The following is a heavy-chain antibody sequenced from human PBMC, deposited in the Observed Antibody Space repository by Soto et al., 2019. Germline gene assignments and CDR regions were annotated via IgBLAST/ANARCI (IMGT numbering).Heavy chain of an antibody. CDR2: TYYRSKWYN. CDR3: AREAITMVRGVIINWLDP. CDR1: GDSVSSNSAA. V-gene: IGHV6-1*01. J-gene: IGHJ5*02. D-gene: IGHD3-10*01. Sequence: SQTLSLTCAISGDSVSSNSAAWNWIRQSPSRGLEWLGRTYYRSKWYNDYAVSVKSRITINPDTSKNQFSLQLNSVTPEDTAVYYCAREAITMVRGVIINWLDPWGQGTLVTVYS.